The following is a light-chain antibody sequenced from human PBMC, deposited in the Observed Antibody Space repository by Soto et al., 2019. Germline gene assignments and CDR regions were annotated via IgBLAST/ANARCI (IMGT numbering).Light chain of an antibody. CDR1: TGAVTSGHY. J-gene: IGLJ2*01. CDR2: DTT. Sequence: QAVVTQEPSLTVSPGGTVTLTCGSSTGAVTSGHYPYWFQQKPGQAPRTLIYDTTNKQSWTPARFSDSLLGGKAALTLSGAQPEDESYYYCLLSYNAAGIFGGGTKVTVL. V-gene: IGLV7-46*01. CDR3: LLSYNAAGI.